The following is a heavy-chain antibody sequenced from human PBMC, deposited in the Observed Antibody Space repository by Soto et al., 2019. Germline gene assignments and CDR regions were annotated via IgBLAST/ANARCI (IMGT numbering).Heavy chain of an antibody. CDR3: AREQAGAVAGTVDY. CDR1: GGSFSSGSYY. D-gene: IGHD6-19*01. Sequence: QVQLQESGPGLVKPSETLSLTCTVSGGSFSSGSYYWSWIRQPPGKGLEWIGYIYYSGSTNYNPSLKSRVTISVDTSKNQFSLKLSSVTAADTAVYYCAREQAGAVAGTVDYWGQGTLVTVSS. CDR2: IYYSGST. V-gene: IGHV4-61*01. J-gene: IGHJ4*02.